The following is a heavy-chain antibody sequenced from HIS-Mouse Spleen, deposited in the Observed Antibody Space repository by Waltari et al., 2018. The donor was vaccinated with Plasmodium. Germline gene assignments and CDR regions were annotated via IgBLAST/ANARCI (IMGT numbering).Heavy chain of an antibody. CDR3: ASSWYWYFDL. V-gene: IGHV3-7*01. D-gene: IGHD6-13*01. CDR2: IKQDGSEK. Sequence: EVQLVESGVGLVQPGGSLRLSWAAAGFPFSSYWRSWGGQAPGKGLEWVANIKQDGSEKYYVDSVKGRFTISRDNAKNSLYLQMNSLRAEDTAVYYCASSWYWYFDLWGRGTLVTVSS. CDR1: GFPFSSYW. J-gene: IGHJ2*01.